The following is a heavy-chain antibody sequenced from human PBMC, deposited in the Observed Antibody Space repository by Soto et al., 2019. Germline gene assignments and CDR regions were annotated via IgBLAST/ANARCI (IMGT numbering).Heavy chain of an antibody. V-gene: IGHV1-2*04. CDR2: INPNSGGT. J-gene: IGHJ3*02. CDR3: ARGFLGYDSSGAGAFDI. Sequence: ASVKVSCKASGYTFTSYDINWVRQATGQGLEWMGWINPNSGGTNYAQKFKGWVTITRDTSISTAYMELSRLRSDDTAVYYCARGFLGYDSSGAGAFDIWGQGTMVTVSS. CDR1: GYTFTSYD. D-gene: IGHD3-22*01.